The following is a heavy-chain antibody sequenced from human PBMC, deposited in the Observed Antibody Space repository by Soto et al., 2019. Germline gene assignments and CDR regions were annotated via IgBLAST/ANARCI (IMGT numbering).Heavy chain of an antibody. CDR2: FDPEDGET. V-gene: IGHV1-24*01. J-gene: IGHJ4*02. Sequence: ASVKVSCKVSGYTLTELSMHWVRQAPGKGLEWMGGFDPEDGETIYAQKFQGRVTMIEDTSTDTAYMELSSLRSEDTAVYYCATLRSRFLSDYWGQGTLVTVSS. D-gene: IGHD3-3*01. CDR3: ATLRSRFLSDY. CDR1: GYTLTELS.